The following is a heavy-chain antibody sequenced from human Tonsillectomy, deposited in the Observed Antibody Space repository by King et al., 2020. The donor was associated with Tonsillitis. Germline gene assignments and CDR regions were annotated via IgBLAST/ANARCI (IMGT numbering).Heavy chain of an antibody. CDR1: GFTFSSYG. V-gene: IGHV3-33*01. Sequence: VQLVESGGGVVQPGRSLRLSCAASGFTFSSYGMHWVRQAPGKGLEWVAVIWYDGSNKYYADSVKGRFTISRDNSKNTLYLQMNSLRAEDTAVYYCARDFWAENNWFDPWGQGTLVTVSS. D-gene: IGHD2/OR15-2a*01. CDR2: IWYDGSNK. J-gene: IGHJ5*02. CDR3: ARDFWAENNWFDP.